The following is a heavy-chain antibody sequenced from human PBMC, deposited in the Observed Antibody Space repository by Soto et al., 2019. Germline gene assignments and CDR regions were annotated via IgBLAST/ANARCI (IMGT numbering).Heavy chain of an antibody. CDR2: MYHGGRT. V-gene: IGHV4-59*02. CDR3: ARDPGYCTNGVCPIFDF. J-gene: IGHJ4*02. Sequence: TSETLSLTCTVSGDSVTNYFWSWMRPPPGKGLEWIGHMYHGGRTNYSPSLKSRVTMSLDSSRNQFSLNLSSVTAADTAVYFCARDPGYCTNGVCPIFDFWGQGLLVTVS. CDR1: GDSVTNYF. D-gene: IGHD2-8*01.